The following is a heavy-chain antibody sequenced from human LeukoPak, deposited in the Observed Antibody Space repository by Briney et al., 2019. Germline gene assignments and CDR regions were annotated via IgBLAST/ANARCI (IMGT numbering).Heavy chain of an antibody. J-gene: IGHJ5*02. D-gene: IGHD2-15*01. Sequence: ASVKVSCKVSGYTLTELSMHWVRQAPGKGLEWMGGFDPEDGETIYAQKFQGRVTMTEDTSTDTAYMELSSLRSEDTAVYYCARDLGRYCSGGSCPNWFDPWGQGTLVTVSS. CDR1: GYTLTELS. V-gene: IGHV1-24*01. CDR3: ARDLGRYCSGGSCPNWFDP. CDR2: FDPEDGET.